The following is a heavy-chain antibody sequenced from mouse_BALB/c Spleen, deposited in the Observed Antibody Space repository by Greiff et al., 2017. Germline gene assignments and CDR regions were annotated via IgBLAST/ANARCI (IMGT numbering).Heavy chain of an antibody. J-gene: IGHJ4*01. CDR3: AKGDYYAMDY. D-gene: IGHD3-3*01. Sequence: VQLQQSGAELVRPGSSVKISCKASGYAFSSYWMNWVKQRPGRGLEWIGQIYPGDGDTNYNGKFKGKATLTADKSSSTAYMQLSSLTSEDSAVYFCAKGDYYAMDYWGQGTSVTVSS. CDR1: GYAFSSYW. CDR2: IYPGDGDT. V-gene: IGHV1-80*01.